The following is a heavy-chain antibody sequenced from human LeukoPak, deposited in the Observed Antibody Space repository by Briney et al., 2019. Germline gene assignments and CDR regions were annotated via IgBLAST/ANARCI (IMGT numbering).Heavy chain of an antibody. Sequence: GGSLRLSCAASGFPFSTYWMHWVRQAPGKGLVWVSRINPDGRSTTYADSVKDRFTISRDNAKNILFLQMNSLRAEDTAVYYCVRGGGCSGSPMRYGTDVWGQGTTVTVSS. CDR1: GFPFSTYW. V-gene: IGHV3-74*03. CDR2: INPDGRST. D-gene: IGHD6-19*01. CDR3: VRGGGCSGSPMRYGTDV. J-gene: IGHJ6*02.